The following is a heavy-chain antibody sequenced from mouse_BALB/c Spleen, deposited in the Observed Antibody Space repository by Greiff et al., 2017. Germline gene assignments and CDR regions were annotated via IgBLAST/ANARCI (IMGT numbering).Heavy chain of an antibody. V-gene: IGHV3-2*02. CDR3: ARGYGNYDAMDY. D-gene: IGHD2-1*01. CDR2: ISYSGST. CDR1: GYSITSDYA. J-gene: IGHJ4*01. Sequence: EVKLQESGPGLVKPSQSLSLTCTVTGYSITSDYAWNWIRQFPGNKLEWMGYISYSGSTSYNPSLKSRISITRDTSKNQFFLQLNSVTTEDTATYYCARGYGNYDAMDYWGQGTSVTVSS.